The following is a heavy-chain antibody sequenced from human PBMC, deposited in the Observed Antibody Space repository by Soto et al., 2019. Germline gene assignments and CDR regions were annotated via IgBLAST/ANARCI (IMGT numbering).Heavy chain of an antibody. J-gene: IGHJ3*02. CDR1: GGTFSSYA. CDR3: ARDRPVEMATINAFDI. Sequence: QVQLVQSGAEVKKPGSSVKVSCKASGGTFSSYAISWVRQAPGQGLEWMGGIIPIFGTANYAQKFQGRVTIPADESTSTAYMELSSLRSEDTAVYYCARDRPVEMATINAFDIWGQGTMVTVSS. CDR2: IIPIFGTA. D-gene: IGHD5-12*01. V-gene: IGHV1-69*01.